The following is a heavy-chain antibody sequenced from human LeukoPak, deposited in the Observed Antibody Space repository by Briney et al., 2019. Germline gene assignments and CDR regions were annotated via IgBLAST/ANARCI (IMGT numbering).Heavy chain of an antibody. CDR2: IYTRGDT. CDR1: GGSISSGNYY. V-gene: IGHV4-61*02. J-gene: IGHJ4*02. CDR3: ARVLGYSYGPLDY. Sequence: PSQTLSLTCTVSGGSISSGNYYWSWIRQSAGKGLEWIGRIYTRGDTTYNPSLKSRVTMSVDTSKNQFSLKLSSVTAADTAVYYCARVLGYSYGPLDYWGQGTLVTVSS. D-gene: IGHD5-18*01.